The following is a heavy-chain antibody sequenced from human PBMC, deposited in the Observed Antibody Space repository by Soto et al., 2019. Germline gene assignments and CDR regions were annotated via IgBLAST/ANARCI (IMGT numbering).Heavy chain of an antibody. Sequence: QAHLVESGGGVVQPGRSLRLSCAASGFTFTSYGMHWVRQAPGTRLEWVAVISYDGGLQHYADSVKGRFTISRDTSKSMVLLQMNSLIAEDTAVYYCGSDRGYGHASVPYSWGQGTLVSVSA. D-gene: IGHD5-18*01. V-gene: IGHV3-30*03. J-gene: IGHJ4*02. CDR2: ISYDGGLQ. CDR3: GSDRGYGHASVPYS. CDR1: GFTFTSYG.